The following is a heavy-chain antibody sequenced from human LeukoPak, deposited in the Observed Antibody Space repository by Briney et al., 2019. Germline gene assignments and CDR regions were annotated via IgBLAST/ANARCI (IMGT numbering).Heavy chain of an antibody. CDR3: ARDLQQWLVAYDAFDI. D-gene: IGHD6-19*01. V-gene: IGHV3-21*01. Sequence: PGGSLRLSCAASGFTFSSYSMNWVRQAPGKGLEWVSSISSSSSYIYYADSVKGRFNISRDNAKNSLYLQMNSLRAEDTAVYYCARDLQQWLVAYDAFDIWGQGTMVTVSS. CDR1: GFTFSSYS. CDR2: ISSSSSYI. J-gene: IGHJ3*02.